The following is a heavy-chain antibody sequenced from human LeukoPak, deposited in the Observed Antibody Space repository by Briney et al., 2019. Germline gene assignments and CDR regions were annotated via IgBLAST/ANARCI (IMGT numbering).Heavy chain of an antibody. CDR3: ARDLYSSSWTPFDY. CDR2: IYTSGST. D-gene: IGHD6-13*01. CDR1: GGSISSYY. V-gene: IGHV4-4*07. Sequence: NASETLSLTCTVSGGSISSYYWSWIRQPAGKGLEWIGRIYTSGSTNYNPSLKSRVTMSVDTSKNQFSLKLSSVTAADTAVYYCARDLYSSSWTPFDYWGQGTLVTVSS. J-gene: IGHJ4*02.